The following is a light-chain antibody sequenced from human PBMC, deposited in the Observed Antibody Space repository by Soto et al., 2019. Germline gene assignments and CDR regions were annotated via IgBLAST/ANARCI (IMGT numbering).Light chain of an antibody. CDR2: WAS. CDR1: QSVLSSSNNKNY. J-gene: IGKJ5*01. Sequence: DIVMTQSPDSLAVSLGERATINCKSSQSVLSSSNNKNYLAWYQPSPGQPPKLLIFWASTRESGVPDRFSGSGSGKEFTLTIGSLQAEEVAVYYCQQYYSAPYPFGQGTRLEIK. CDR3: QQYYSAPYP. V-gene: IGKV4-1*01.